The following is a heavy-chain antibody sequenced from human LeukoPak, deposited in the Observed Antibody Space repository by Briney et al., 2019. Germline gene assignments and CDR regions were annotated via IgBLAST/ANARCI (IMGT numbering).Heavy chain of an antibody. Sequence: GGSLRPSCAASGFTFSGYGMNWVRQAPGKGLEWVAIISYDGREKYYADSVKGRFTISRDNSKDTLYLQMSSLRPEDTAIYYCAKSKPPREYCSVTTCYAGFGAFDIWGQGTMVTVFS. CDR2: ISYDGREK. V-gene: IGHV3-30*18. CDR3: AKSKPPREYCSVTTCYAGFGAFDI. D-gene: IGHD2-2*01. J-gene: IGHJ3*02. CDR1: GFTFSGYG.